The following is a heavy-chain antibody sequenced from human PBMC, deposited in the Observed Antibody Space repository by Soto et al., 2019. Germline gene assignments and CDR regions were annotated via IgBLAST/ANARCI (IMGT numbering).Heavy chain of an antibody. D-gene: IGHD6-13*01. J-gene: IGHJ3*02. CDR1: GGSISSGDYY. V-gene: IGHV4-30-4*01. Sequence: QVQLQESGPGLVKPSQTLSLTCTVSGGSISSGDYYWSWIRQPPGKGLEWIGYIYYSGSTYYNPSLKSRVTISVDTSKNQFSLKLSSVTAADTAVYYCARVEVVGAAAGRGAFDIWGQGTMVTVSS. CDR2: IYYSGST. CDR3: ARVEVVGAAAGRGAFDI.